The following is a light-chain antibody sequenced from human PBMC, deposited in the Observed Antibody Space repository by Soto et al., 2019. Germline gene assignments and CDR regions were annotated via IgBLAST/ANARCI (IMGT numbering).Light chain of an antibody. V-gene: IGKV3-20*01. CDR2: AAS. Sequence: ELVLTQFPGTLSLSPGERATLSCRASQSVGRNYVAWYQQKPGQAPRVIIYAASNRASGSPDRFSGSGSGSDFTLTISRLEPEDFDVYYCQQYGTSPWAFGQGTKVEIK. J-gene: IGKJ1*01. CDR3: QQYGTSPWA. CDR1: QSVGRNY.